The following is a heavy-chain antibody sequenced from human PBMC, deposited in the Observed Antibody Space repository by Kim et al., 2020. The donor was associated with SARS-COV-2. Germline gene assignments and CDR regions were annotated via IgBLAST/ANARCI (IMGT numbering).Heavy chain of an antibody. CDR1: GFTFSSYS. CDR3: AREDSSSDAFDI. J-gene: IGHJ3*02. CDR2: ISSSSSYI. V-gene: IGHV3-21*01. D-gene: IGHD6-6*01. Sequence: GGSLRLSCAASGFTFSSYSMNWVRQAPGKGLEWVSSISSSSSYIYYADSVKGRFTISRDNAKNSLYLQMNSLRAEDTAVYYCAREDSSSDAFDIWGQGTMVTVSS.